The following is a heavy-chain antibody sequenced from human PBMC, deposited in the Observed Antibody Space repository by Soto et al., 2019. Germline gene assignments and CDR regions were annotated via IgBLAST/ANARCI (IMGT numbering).Heavy chain of an antibody. V-gene: IGHV4-38-2*01. Sequence: PSETLSLTCAVSGYSISSGYYWGWIRQPPGKGLEWIGSIYHSGSTYYNPSLKSRVTISVDTSKNQFSLKLSSVTAADTAVYYCACSPGNGYPHNWFYSWGQGTLVTVAS. CDR3: ACSPGNGYPHNWFYS. CDR2: IYHSGST. J-gene: IGHJ5*01. CDR1: GYSISSGYY. D-gene: IGHD1-1*01.